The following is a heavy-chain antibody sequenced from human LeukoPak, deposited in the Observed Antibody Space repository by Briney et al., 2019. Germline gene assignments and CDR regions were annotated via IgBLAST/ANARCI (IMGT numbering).Heavy chain of an antibody. V-gene: IGHV3-23*01. J-gene: IGHJ4*02. Sequence: GGSLRLSCAASGFTFSRYAMSWVRQAPGKGLEWVSGISNSAGSTYYADSVKGRFTISGDNSKTMLYLQMNSLRADDTAVYYCATERALWGQGTLVTVSS. CDR2: ISNSAGST. CDR3: ATERAL. CDR1: GFTFSRYA.